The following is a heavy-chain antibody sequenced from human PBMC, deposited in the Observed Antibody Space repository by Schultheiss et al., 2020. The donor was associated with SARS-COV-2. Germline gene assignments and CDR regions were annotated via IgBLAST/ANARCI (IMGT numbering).Heavy chain of an antibody. CDR2: IYYSGST. CDR1: GGSISSYY. D-gene: IGHD6-6*01. Sequence: SETLSLTCTVSGGSISSYYWNWIRQSPGKGLEWIGSIYYSGSTYYNPSLKSRVTISVDTSKNQFSLKLSSVTAADTAVYYCARANYSSSEYYYYMDVWGKGTTVTVSS. V-gene: IGHV4-59*12. CDR3: ARANYSSSEYYYYMDV. J-gene: IGHJ6*03.